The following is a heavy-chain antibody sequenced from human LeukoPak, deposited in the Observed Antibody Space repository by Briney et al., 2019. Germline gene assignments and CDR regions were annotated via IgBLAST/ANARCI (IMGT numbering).Heavy chain of an antibody. D-gene: IGHD6-13*01. CDR2: ISGSGSVI. J-gene: IGHJ4*02. CDR3: AKAPTPRIAAAGPFDY. V-gene: IGHV3-11*01. Sequence: GGSLRLSCVASGFTFSNYYMTWIRHAPGKGLETVAYISGSGSVIVYADSVKGRFTVSRDNAQNSLYLQMNSLRAEDTAVYYCAKAPTPRIAAAGPFDYWGQGTLVTVSS. CDR1: GFTFSNYY.